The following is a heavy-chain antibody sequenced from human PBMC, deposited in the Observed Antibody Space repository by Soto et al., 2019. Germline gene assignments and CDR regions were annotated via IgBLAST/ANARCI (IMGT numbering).Heavy chain of an antibody. CDR1: GFTFSSYS. CDR2: ISSSSSYI. Sequence: GSLRLSCAASGFTFSSYSMNWVRQAPGKGLEWVSSISSSSSYIYYADSVKGRFTISRDNAKNSLYLQMNSLRAEDTAVYYCARDQDSGSYFPDTNLDYWGQGTLVTVSS. D-gene: IGHD1-26*01. V-gene: IGHV3-21*01. J-gene: IGHJ4*02. CDR3: ARDQDSGSYFPDTNLDY.